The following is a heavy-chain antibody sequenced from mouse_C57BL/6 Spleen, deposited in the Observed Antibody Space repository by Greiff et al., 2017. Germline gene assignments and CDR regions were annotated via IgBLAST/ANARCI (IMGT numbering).Heavy chain of an antibody. CDR1: GYSITSGYY. Sequence: EVKLQESGPGLVKPSQSLSLTCSVTGYSITSGYYWNWIRQFPGNKLEWMGYISYDGSNNYNPSLKNRISITRDTSKNQFFLKLNSVTTEDTATXYCAREGNYYGSTYAMDYWGQGTSVTVSS. CDR3: AREGNYYGSTYAMDY. CDR2: ISYDGSN. V-gene: IGHV3-6*01. D-gene: IGHD1-1*01. J-gene: IGHJ4*01.